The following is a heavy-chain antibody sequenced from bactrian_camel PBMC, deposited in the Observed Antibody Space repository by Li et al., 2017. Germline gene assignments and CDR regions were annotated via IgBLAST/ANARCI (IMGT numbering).Heavy chain of an antibody. CDR2: ISSDGTNT. J-gene: IGHJ4*01. V-gene: IGHV3-2*01. CDR1: GFTRSSYY. D-gene: IGHD2*01. Sequence: HVQLVESGGDSVQAGGSLTLSCTASGFTRSSYYMSWVRQAPGKGLEWVSSISSDGTNTYYADSVKGRFAISRDNATNTVYLQMNSLKPEDTAVYYCVSLVGRPLHHQGTQVTVS.